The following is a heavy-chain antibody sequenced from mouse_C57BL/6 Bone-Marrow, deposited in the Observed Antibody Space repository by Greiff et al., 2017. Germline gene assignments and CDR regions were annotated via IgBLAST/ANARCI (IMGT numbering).Heavy chain of an antibody. J-gene: IGHJ2*01. D-gene: IGHD1-1*01. Sequence: EVKVVESGGGLVKPGGSLKLSCAASGFTFSSYAMSWVRQTPEKRLEWVATISDGGSYTYYPDTVKGRFTISRDNAKNNLYLQMSHLKSEDTAMYYCARDRYYGSSYGDYFDYWGQGTTLTVSS. CDR2: ISDGGSYT. CDR1: GFTFSSYA. CDR3: ARDRYYGSSYGDYFDY. V-gene: IGHV5-4*01.